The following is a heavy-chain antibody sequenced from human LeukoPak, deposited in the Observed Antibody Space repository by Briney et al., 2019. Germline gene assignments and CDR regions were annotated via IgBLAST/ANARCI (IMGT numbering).Heavy chain of an antibody. Sequence: SETLSLTCAVYGGSFSGYYWSWIRQPPGKGLEWIGSISYSGSTYYNPSLKSRVTISVDTSKNQFSLKLSSVTAADTAVYYCARGYCSGGSCYSYYYYNYMDVWGKGTTVTVSS. CDR1: GGSFSGYY. CDR2: ISYSGST. D-gene: IGHD2-15*01. J-gene: IGHJ6*03. CDR3: ARGYCSGGSCYSYYYYNYMDV. V-gene: IGHV4-34*01.